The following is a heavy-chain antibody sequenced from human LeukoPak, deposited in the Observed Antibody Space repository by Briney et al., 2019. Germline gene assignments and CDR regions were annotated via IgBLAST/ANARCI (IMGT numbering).Heavy chain of an antibody. CDR2: IYHSGST. CDR3: ARQGITIFGVVIINYYYMDV. J-gene: IGHJ6*03. D-gene: IGHD3-3*01. Sequence: SETLSLTCAVSGYSISSGYYWGWIRQPPGKGLEWIGSIYHSGSTYYNPSLKSRVTISVDTSKNQSSLKLSSVTAADTAVYYCARQGITIFGVVIINYYYMDVWGKGTTVTVSS. CDR1: GYSISSGYY. V-gene: IGHV4-38-2*01.